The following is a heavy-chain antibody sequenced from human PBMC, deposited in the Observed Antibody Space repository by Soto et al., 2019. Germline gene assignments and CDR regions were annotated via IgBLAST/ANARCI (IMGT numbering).Heavy chain of an antibody. J-gene: IGHJ3*02. D-gene: IGHD2-15*01. V-gene: IGHV1-3*01. Sequence: ASVKVSCKASGYTFTSYGMNWVRQAPGRGLEWMGWINPGNGNTKYSQKLQGRVTMTTDTSTSTAYMELRSLRSDDTAVYYCARDPSESGNSYDAFDIWGQGTMVTVSS. CDR2: INPGNGNT. CDR3: ARDPSESGNSYDAFDI. CDR1: GYTFTSYG.